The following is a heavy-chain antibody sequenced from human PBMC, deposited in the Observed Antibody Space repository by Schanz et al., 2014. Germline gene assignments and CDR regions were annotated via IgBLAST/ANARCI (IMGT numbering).Heavy chain of an antibody. J-gene: IGHJ6*02. D-gene: IGHD3-10*01. CDR3: ARDRAAGYYDSGMSYYYYGMDV. CDR1: GFAFNNYG. CDR2: IWYDGNNK. Sequence: QVQLAESGGGVVQPGRSLRLSCAASGFAFNNYGMHWVRQAPGKGLEWVAIIWYDGNNKKYADSVKGRFTISRDNFKNTLYLEMNSLRAEDTAVYFCARDRAAGYYDSGMSYYYYGMDVWGQGTTVTVSS. V-gene: IGHV3-33*01.